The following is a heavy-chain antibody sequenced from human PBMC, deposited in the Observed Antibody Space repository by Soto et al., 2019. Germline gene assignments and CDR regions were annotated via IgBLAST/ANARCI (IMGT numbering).Heavy chain of an antibody. CDR1: GTTFSSYT. J-gene: IGHJ4*02. V-gene: IGHV1-69*02. CDR2: IIPILGIA. Sequence: SVKVSCKASGTTFSSYTISWVRQAPGQGLKWMGRIIPILGIANYAQKFQARVTITADKSTSTAYMELSSLRSEDTAVYYCASSGPIDYDFWSGYPGFLYGIPFDYWGQGTLVTVSS. CDR3: ASSGPIDYDFWSGYPGFLYGIPFDY. D-gene: IGHD3-3*01.